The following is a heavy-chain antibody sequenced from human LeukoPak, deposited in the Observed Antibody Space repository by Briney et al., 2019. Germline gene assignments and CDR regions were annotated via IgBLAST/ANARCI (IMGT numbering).Heavy chain of an antibody. CDR2: IYISGST. J-gene: IGHJ4*02. CDR1: GGSISDNL. Sequence: SETLSLTCTVSGGSISDNLWSWIRQPAGKGLEWIGRIYISGSTNYNPSLTSRVTMSVDTSKNQSSLKLSSVTAADTAVYYCAKGVGGSYYRYWGQGALVIVSS. CDR3: AKGVGGSYYRY. V-gene: IGHV4-4*07. D-gene: IGHD1-26*01.